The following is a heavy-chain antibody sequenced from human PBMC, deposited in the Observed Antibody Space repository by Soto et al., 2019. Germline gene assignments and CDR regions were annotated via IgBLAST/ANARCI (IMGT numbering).Heavy chain of an antibody. V-gene: IGHV4-59*01. J-gene: IGHJ4*02. D-gene: IGHD2-2*02. Sequence: ETLSLTCTVSGGSISSYYWSWIRQPPGKGLEWIGYIYYSGSTNYNPSLKSRVTISVDTSKNQFSLKLSSVTAADTAVYYCARYCSSTSCYTGGFDYWGQGTLVTVSS. CDR1: GGSISSYY. CDR2: IYYSGST. CDR3: ARYCSSTSCYTGGFDY.